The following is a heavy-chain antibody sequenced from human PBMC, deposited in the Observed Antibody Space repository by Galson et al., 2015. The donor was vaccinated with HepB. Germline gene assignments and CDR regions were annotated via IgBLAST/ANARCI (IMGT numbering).Heavy chain of an antibody. V-gene: IGHV3-21*01. D-gene: IGHD2-15*01. CDR3: AREDIVVVVADAGYYGMDV. CDR1: GFTFSSYS. J-gene: IGHJ6*02. CDR2: ISSSSSYI. Sequence: SLRLSCAASGFTFSSYSMNWVRQAPGKGLEWVSSISSSSSYIYYADSVKGRFTISRDNAKNSLYLQMNSLRAEDTAVYYCAREDIVVVVADAGYYGMDVWGQGTTVTISS.